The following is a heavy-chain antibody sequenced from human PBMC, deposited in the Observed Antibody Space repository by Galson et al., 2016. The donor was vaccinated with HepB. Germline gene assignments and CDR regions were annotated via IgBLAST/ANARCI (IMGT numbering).Heavy chain of an antibody. Sequence: SLRLSCAGSGFLFRSYGMHWVRQAPGKGLEWVAADSMDGRRKFYSDSVKGRFTISRGNSNNMLFLQMDSLRPDDTAVYYCAKRHEYCPPVGCSVDYWGQGTLVPVSS. J-gene: IGHJ4*02. V-gene: IGHV3-30*18. CDR2: DSMDGRRK. CDR1: GFLFRSYG. CDR3: AKRHEYCPPVGCSVDY. D-gene: IGHD2/OR15-2a*01.